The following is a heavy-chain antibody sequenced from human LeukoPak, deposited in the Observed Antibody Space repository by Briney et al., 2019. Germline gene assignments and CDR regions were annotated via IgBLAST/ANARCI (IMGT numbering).Heavy chain of an antibody. D-gene: IGHD3-22*01. CDR3: ARDDPDNYYPY. CDR2: IKSKTDGGTT. V-gene: IGHV3-15*01. J-gene: IGHJ4*02. CDR1: GFTFSNAW. Sequence: GGSLRLSCAASGFTFSNAWMSWVREAPGEGGEWVGRIKSKTDGGTTDYAAPVKGRFTISRDDSKNTLYLQMNSLKTEDTAVYYCARDDPDNYYPYWGRGTLVTVSS.